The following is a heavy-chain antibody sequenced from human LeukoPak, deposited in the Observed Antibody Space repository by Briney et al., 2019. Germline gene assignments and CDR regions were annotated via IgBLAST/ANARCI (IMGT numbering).Heavy chain of an antibody. CDR2: INPSGGST. Sequence: ASVKLSCKASGYNFISYYMHWVRHAPGQGLELMGIINPSGGSTSYAQKFQDRVTMTRDTSTSTVYMELSSLKSEDTAVYYCAREDVVLVDAVRYYYYGMDVWGQGTTVTVSS. CDR1: GYNFISYY. V-gene: IGHV1-46*01. J-gene: IGHJ6*02. D-gene: IGHD2-8*01. CDR3: AREDVVLVDAVRYYYYGMDV.